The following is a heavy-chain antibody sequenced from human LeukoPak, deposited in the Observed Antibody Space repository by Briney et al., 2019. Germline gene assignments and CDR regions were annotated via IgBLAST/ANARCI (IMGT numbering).Heavy chain of an antibody. J-gene: IGHJ4*02. CDR3: AKDLTYYDILTGYSH. CDR1: GFTFSSYG. Sequence: GRSPRLSCAASGFTFSSYGMHWVRQAPGKGLEWVAVISYDGSNKYYADSVKGRFTISRDNSKNTLYLQMNSLRAEDTAVYYCAKDLTYYDILTGYSHWGQGTLVTVSS. CDR2: ISYDGSNK. D-gene: IGHD3-9*01. V-gene: IGHV3-30*18.